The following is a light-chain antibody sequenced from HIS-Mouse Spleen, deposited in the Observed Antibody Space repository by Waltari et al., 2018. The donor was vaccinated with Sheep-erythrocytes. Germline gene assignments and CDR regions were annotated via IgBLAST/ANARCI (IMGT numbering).Light chain of an antibody. J-gene: IGLJ2*01. CDR1: KLGDKY. V-gene: IGLV3-1*01. Sequence: SYELTQPPSVSVSPGQTASITCSGDKLGDKYACWYQQKPGQSPVLVIYQYSKRTSGIPERFSGSNSGNTATLTISGTQAMDEADYYCQAWDSSTEVFGGGTKLTVL. CDR2: QYS. CDR3: QAWDSSTEV.